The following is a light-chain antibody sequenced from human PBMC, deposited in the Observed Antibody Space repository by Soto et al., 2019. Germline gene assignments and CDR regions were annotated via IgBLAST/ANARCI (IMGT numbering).Light chain of an antibody. CDR2: GAS. CDR1: QSVSNN. Sequence: EVLMTQSPATLSVSPGDKVTLSCRASQSVSNNLAWYQQKPGQAPNLLIFGASSRATDTPVRFSGSGYGRQFSLTISSLQSEDFAVYYCHQSNDGPGGTFGQGTKVDIK. CDR3: HQSNDGPGGT. V-gene: IGKV3-15*01. J-gene: IGKJ1*01.